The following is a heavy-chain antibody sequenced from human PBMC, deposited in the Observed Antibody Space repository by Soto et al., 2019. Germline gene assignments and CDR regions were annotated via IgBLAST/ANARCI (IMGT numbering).Heavy chain of an antibody. D-gene: IGHD2-2*01. CDR2: ISYDGSNR. J-gene: IGHJ6*02. CDR3: AKSVADCSTTSCYSFYYFVMDV. Sequence: WVLRLSCAASGFTFNNYGMHWVRQAPGKGLEWVTFISYDGSNRYYADSVKGRFTISRDNSKNTLFLQMNSLRAEDTAVYYCAKSVADCSTTSCYSFYYFVMDVWGQGTTVTVSS. V-gene: IGHV3-30*18. CDR1: GFTFNNYG.